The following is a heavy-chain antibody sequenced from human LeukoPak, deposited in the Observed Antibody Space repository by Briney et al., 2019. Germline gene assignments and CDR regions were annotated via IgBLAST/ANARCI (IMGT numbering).Heavy chain of an antibody. J-gene: IGHJ1*01. D-gene: IGHD3-9*01. V-gene: IGHV4-30-4*01. CDR2: IYYSGSI. CDR3: ARQYYDILTGYRYFQH. CDR1: GGSISSGDYY. Sequence: SETLSLTCTVSGGSISSGDYYWSWIRQPPGKGLEWIGYIYYSGSIYYNPSLKSRVTISVDTSKNQFSLKLSSVTAADTAVYYCARQYYDILTGYRYFQHWGQGTLVTVSS.